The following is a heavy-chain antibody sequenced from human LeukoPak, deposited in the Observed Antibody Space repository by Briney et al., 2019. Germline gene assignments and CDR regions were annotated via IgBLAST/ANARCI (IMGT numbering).Heavy chain of an antibody. CDR3: ARGYGAGNYRRPFYGMDV. CDR2: ISYDGSNK. D-gene: IGHD3-10*01. V-gene: IGHV3-30*04. CDR1: GFTFSNYA. Sequence: GGSLRLSCAASGFTFSNYAMHWVRQAPGKGLEWVAIISYDGSNKFYADSVKGRFTISRDNAKNSVYLQMDSLSAEDTAFYYCARGYGAGNYRRPFYGMDVWGQGTTVTVSS. J-gene: IGHJ6*02.